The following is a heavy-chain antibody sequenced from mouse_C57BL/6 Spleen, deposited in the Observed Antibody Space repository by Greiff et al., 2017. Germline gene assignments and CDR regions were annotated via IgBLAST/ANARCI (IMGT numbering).Heavy chain of an antibody. V-gene: IGHV1-15*01. J-gene: IGHJ1*03. Sequence: QVQLQQSGAELVRPGASVTLSCKASGYTFTDYEMHWVKQTPVHGLEWIGAIDPETGGTAYNQKFKGKAILTADKSSSTAYMELRSLTSEDSAVYYCTRGGIRDYGSSHWYFDVWGTGTTVTVSS. CDR3: TRGGIRDYGSSHWYFDV. CDR2: IDPETGGT. D-gene: IGHD1-1*01. CDR1: GYTFTDYE.